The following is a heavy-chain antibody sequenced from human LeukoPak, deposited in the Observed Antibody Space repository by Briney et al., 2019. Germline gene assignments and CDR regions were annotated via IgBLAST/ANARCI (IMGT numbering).Heavy chain of an antibody. CDR1: GYTFTSYD. CDR2: MNPNSGNT. D-gene: IGHD6-13*01. Sequence: ASVNVSCKASGYTFTSYDINWVRQATGQGLEWMGWMNPNSGNTGYAQKFQGRVTMTRNTSISTAYMELSSLRSEDTAVYYCARASNLQSTIRRSSSWYSRVFYWFDPWGQGTLVTVSS. CDR3: ARASNLQSTIRRSSSWYSRVFYWFDP. V-gene: IGHV1-8*01. J-gene: IGHJ5*02.